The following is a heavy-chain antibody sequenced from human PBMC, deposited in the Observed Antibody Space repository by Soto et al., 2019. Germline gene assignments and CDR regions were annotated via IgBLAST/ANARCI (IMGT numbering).Heavy chain of an antibody. V-gene: IGHV5-10-1*01. J-gene: IGHJ5*02. D-gene: IGHD6-13*01. CDR1: GYSFTSYW. CDR3: VRRGYSSSWSDNWFDP. Sequence: EVQLVQSGAEVKKPGESLRISCKGSGYSFTSYWISWVRQMPGKGLEWMGRIDPSDSYTNYSPSFQGHVTISADKSISTASLQWSSLKAPDTAMYYCVRRGYSSSWSDNWFDPWGQGTLVTVSS. CDR2: IDPSDSYT.